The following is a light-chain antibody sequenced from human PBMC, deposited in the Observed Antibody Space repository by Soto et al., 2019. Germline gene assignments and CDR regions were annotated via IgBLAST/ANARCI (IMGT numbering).Light chain of an antibody. CDR1: QSVSSY. CDR3: QQYNDWPPR. CDR2: VAS. Sequence: EMVMTQSPATLSVSPGERVTLSCRASQSVSSYLAWYQQKPGQPPRLLIYVASTRAAGIPARFSGSGSGTEFTLTISSLRSEEFAVYYCQQYNDWPPRFGQGTKVEIK. V-gene: IGKV3-15*01. J-gene: IGKJ1*01.